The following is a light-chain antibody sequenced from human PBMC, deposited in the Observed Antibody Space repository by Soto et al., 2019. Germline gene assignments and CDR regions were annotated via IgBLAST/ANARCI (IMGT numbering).Light chain of an antibody. Sequence: EIVLTQSPGTLSLSPGERATLSCRASQSLTNNHFAWYQQKPGRALRLLIDGASTRATGIPDRFSGSGSGTDFTLTISRLEPEDVAVYYCQQYEAVVTFGQGTKVEI. CDR1: QSLTNNH. CDR3: QQYEAVVT. V-gene: IGKV3-20*01. CDR2: GAS. J-gene: IGKJ1*01.